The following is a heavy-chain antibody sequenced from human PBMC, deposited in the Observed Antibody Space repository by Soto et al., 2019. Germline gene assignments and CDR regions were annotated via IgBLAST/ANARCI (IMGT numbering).Heavy chain of an antibody. D-gene: IGHD2-21*01. J-gene: IGHJ4*02. CDR1: GFSLSTSGMR. CDR3: ARIYSPSYYFDY. Sequence: SGPTLVKPTQTLTLTYTFSGFSLSTSGMRVSWIRQPPGKALEWLARIDWDDDKFYSTSLKTRLTISKDTSKNQVVLTMTNMDPVDTATYYCARIYSPSYYFDYWGQGTLVTVSS. CDR2: IDWDDDK. V-gene: IGHV2-70*04.